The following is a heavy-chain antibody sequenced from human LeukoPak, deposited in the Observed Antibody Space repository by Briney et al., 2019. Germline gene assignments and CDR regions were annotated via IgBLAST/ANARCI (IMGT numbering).Heavy chain of an antibody. CDR3: ARGLGIGGSYLNFNWFDP. CDR1: GGSFSGYY. D-gene: IGHD1-26*01. CDR2: INHSGGT. V-gene: IGHV4-34*01. J-gene: IGHJ5*02. Sequence: SETLSLTCAVYGGSFSGYYWSWIRQPPGKGLEWIGEINHSGGTNYNPSLKSRVTISVDTSKNQFSLKLSSVTAADTAVYYCARGLGIGGSYLNFNWFDPWGQGTLVTVSS.